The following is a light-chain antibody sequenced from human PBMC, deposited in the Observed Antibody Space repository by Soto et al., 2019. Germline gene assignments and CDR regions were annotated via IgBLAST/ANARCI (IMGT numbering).Light chain of an antibody. J-gene: IGKJ1*01. CDR1: LNVNSY. V-gene: IGKV3-11*01. CDR2: DAS. Sequence: VLTQSPATLSLSPGERATLSCRASLNVNSYLAWYQQKPGQAPRLLIYDASNRAAGIPARFSGSGSGTDFTLTISSLQPDDFATYYCQQYNTSFWTFGQGTKVDIK. CDR3: QQYNTSFWT.